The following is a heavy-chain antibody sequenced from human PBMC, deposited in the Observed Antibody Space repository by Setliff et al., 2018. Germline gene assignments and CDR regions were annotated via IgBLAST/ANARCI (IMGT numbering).Heavy chain of an antibody. CDR1: GFTFSNYA. CDR3: AAIWHRYFDY. Sequence: GESLKISCAASGFTFSNYAMTWVRQAPGKGLEWVSSISSSSSYIYYADSVKGRFTISRDNAKNSVYLQMNSLRAEDTAVYYCAAIWHRYFDYWGQGTLVTVSS. CDR2: ISSSSSYI. V-gene: IGHV3-21*01. J-gene: IGHJ4*02.